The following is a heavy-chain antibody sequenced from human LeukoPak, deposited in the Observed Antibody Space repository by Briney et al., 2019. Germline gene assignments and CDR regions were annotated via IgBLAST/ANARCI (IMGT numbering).Heavy chain of an antibody. J-gene: IGHJ4*02. CDR2: IYYSGST. CDR3: ARGQQYYGSGQLGQFDY. CDR1: GGSVSSPYSY. Sequence: PSETLSLTCTVSGGSVSSPYSYWSWIRQPSGKGLEWIGYIYYSGSTNYNPSLKSRVTISVDTSKNQFSLKLSSVTAADTAVYYCARGQQYYGSGQLGQFDYWGQGTLVTVSS. V-gene: IGHV4-61*01. D-gene: IGHD3-10*01.